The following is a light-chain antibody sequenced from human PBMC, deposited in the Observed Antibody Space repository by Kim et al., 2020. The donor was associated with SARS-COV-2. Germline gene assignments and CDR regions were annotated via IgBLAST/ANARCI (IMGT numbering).Light chain of an antibody. CDR2: GAS. CDR3: QQYSNWPLT. Sequence: VSPGERATRSCRASQSVSSNLAWYQHKPGQAPRLLIYGASIRATGIPARFSGSGSGTEFTLTISILQSEDFAIYYCQQYSNWPLTFGGGTKVDIK. V-gene: IGKV3D-15*03. J-gene: IGKJ4*01. CDR1: QSVSSN.